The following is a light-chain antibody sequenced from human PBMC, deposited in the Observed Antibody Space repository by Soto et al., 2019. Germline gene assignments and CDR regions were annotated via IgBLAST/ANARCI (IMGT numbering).Light chain of an antibody. Sequence: QSVLTQPPSASETPGQRVTITCSGSSSNIGSYSVNWYQQLPGTAPKLLIYSNNQRSSGVPDRLSGSKSGTSASLAISGLQSEDEGDYYCAVWDESLNGVVFGGGTKLTVL. J-gene: IGLJ3*02. CDR3: AVWDESLNGVV. V-gene: IGLV1-44*01. CDR2: SNN. CDR1: SSNIGSYS.